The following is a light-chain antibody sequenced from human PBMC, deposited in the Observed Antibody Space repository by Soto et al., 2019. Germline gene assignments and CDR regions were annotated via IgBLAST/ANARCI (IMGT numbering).Light chain of an antibody. V-gene: IGKV1-33*01. CDR3: QQYDDLLRLT. CDR1: RDITNY. Sequence: DIQMTQSPSSLSASVGDRVTITCQASRDITNYLNWYQQKPGKAPKLLIYDASNLETGVPSRFSGGGHATHFTFTISSLQPEDVATYYCQQYDDLLRLTFGGGTKIEI. CDR2: DAS. J-gene: IGKJ4*01.